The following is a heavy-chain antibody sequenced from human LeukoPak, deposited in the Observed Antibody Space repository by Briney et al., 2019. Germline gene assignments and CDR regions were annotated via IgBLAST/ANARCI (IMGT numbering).Heavy chain of an antibody. V-gene: IGHV4-59*08. CDR1: GGSISSYY. Sequence: SETLSLTCTVSGGSISSYYWSWIRQPPGKGLEWIGYIYYSGSTNYNPSLKSRVTMSVDTSKNQFSLKLSSVTAADTAVYYCARQSCTNGVCYPPYYWGRGTLVTVSS. J-gene: IGHJ4*02. CDR3: ARQSCTNGVCYPPYY. D-gene: IGHD2-8*01. CDR2: IYYSGST.